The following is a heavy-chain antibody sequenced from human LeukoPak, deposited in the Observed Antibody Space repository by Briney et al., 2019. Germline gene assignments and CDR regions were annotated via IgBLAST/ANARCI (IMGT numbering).Heavy chain of an antibody. CDR3: ARDLLITIFGVVIRGNWFDP. CDR1: GYTFTGYY. CDR2: INPNSGGT. V-gene: IGHV1-2*02. Sequence: ASVKVSCKASGYTFTGYYMHWVRQAPGQGLELMGWINPNSGGTNYAQKFQGRVTMTRDTSISTAYMELSRLRSDDTAVYYCARDLLITIFGVVIRGNWFDPWGQGTLVTVSS. J-gene: IGHJ5*02. D-gene: IGHD3-3*01.